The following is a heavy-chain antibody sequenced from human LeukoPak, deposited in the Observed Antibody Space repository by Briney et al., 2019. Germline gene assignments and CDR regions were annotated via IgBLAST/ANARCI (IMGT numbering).Heavy chain of an antibody. CDR3: TTSGYPWDYFDY. Sequence: GGSLRLSCAASGFTFSNAWITWVRQAPGKGLEWVGRIKTKTDGETTDYAAPVEGRFTISRDDSKTTLYLQMNSLKTEDTAVYYCTTSGYPWDYFDYWGQGTLVTVSS. CDR1: GFTFSNAW. V-gene: IGHV3-15*01. J-gene: IGHJ4*02. CDR2: IKTKTDGETT. D-gene: IGHD3-22*01.